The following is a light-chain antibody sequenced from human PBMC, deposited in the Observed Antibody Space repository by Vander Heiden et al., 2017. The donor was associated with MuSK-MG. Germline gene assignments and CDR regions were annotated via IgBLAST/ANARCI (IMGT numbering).Light chain of an antibody. Sequence: SYVLTQPPSVSVAPGQTARITCGENNIGSKSVHWYQQKPGQAPVLVVYDDNDRPSGIPERFSGSNSGNKATLTISRVEAGDEADYYCQVWNSISDHFVFGTGTKVTVL. V-gene: IGLV3-21*02. J-gene: IGLJ1*01. CDR2: DDN. CDR1: NIGSKS. CDR3: QVWNSISDHFV.